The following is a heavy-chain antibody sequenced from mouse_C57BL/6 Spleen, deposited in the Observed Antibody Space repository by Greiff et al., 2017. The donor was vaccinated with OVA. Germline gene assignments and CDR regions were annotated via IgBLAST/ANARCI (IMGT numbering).Heavy chain of an antibody. D-gene: IGHD3-3*01. Sequence: QVQLKESGAELVRPGTSVKVSCKASGYAFTNYLIEWVKQRPGQGLEWIGVINPGSGGTNYNEKFKGKATLTADKSSSTAYMQLSSLTSEDSAVYFCARGGGRGAMDYWGQGTSVTVSS. J-gene: IGHJ4*01. CDR3: ARGGGRGAMDY. CDR1: GYAFTNYL. V-gene: IGHV1-54*01. CDR2: INPGSGGT.